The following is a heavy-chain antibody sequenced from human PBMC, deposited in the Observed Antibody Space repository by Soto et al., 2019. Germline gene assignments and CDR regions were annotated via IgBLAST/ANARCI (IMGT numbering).Heavy chain of an antibody. Sequence: ASETLSLTCTVSGGSSNGYYYNWIRQSPGKGLDWLGNVYSSGTTKYNPSLKSRVTMSVDTSKTQFSLQLASVTAADTAIYYCARARVSPFWFFDLGGGGTLVTVSS. V-gene: IGHV4-59*01. D-gene: IGHD2-21*01. CDR2: VYSSGTT. CDR1: GGSSNGYY. CDR3: ARARVSPFWFFDL. J-gene: IGHJ2*01.